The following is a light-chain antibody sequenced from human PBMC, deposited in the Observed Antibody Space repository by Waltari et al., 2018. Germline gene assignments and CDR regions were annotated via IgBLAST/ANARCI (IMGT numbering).Light chain of an antibody. CDR2: HAS. Sequence: DIVMTQSPGTLSVSPGERATLSCRASQSVSNKVAWFQQKPGQAPRLLIYHASARATGVPARFSCSVSGTEFTLTISSLQSEDFGVYYCQQYNNWPFTFGPGTKMAIK. CDR3: QQYNNWPFT. J-gene: IGKJ3*01. CDR1: QSVSNK. V-gene: IGKV3-15*01.